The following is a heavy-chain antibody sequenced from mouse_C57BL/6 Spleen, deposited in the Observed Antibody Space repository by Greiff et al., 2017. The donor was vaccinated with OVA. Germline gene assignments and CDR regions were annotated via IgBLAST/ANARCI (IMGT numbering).Heavy chain of an antibody. D-gene: IGHD1-1*01. CDR1: GFTFSSYA. Sequence: EVQVVESGEGLVKPGGSLKLSCAASGFTFSSYAMSWVRQTPEKRLEWVAYISSGGDYIYYADTVKGRFTISRDNARNTLYLQMSSLKSEDTAMYYCTRENYGSSYGRYYFDYWGQGTTLTVSS. CDR3: TRENYGSSYGRYYFDY. J-gene: IGHJ2*01. CDR2: ISSGGDYI. V-gene: IGHV5-9-1*02.